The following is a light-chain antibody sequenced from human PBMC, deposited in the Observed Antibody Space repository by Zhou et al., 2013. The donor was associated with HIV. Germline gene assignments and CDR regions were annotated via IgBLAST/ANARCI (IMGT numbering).Light chain of an antibody. Sequence: DIQMTQSPSSLSASVGDRVTITCRASQDITHYLAWFQQKPGQAPKVLIYAASRLQSGIPSRFSGSGSGTNFTLTISNLLPEDVATYFCQQSNTFLGLTFGPGTKVDIK. CDR1: QDITHY. CDR2: AAS. V-gene: IGKV1-16*01. J-gene: IGKJ3*01. CDR3: QQSNTFLGLT.